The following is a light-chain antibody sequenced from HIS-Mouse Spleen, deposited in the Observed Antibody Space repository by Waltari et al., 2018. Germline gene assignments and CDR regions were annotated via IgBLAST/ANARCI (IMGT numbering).Light chain of an antibody. Sequence: EIVLTQSPGTLSLSPGERATLSCRASQSVSSSYLAWYQQKPGQAPRLLIYGASSRATGIPDRFSGSGSGTDFTLTISRLEPEDFAVYYCQQYGSSPSTFGQGTKPEIK. J-gene: IGKJ2*01. CDR3: QQYGSSPST. CDR2: GAS. V-gene: IGKV3-20*01. CDR1: QSVSSSY.